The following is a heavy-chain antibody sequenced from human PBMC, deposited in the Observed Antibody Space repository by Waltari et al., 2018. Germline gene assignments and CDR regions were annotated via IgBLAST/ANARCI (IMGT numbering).Heavy chain of an antibody. J-gene: IGHJ5*01. Sequence: QVQLVQSGAEVKKPGSSVKVSCKASGGTFSSSVIGWVRQAPGQGLEWLGRITPMFDTTNYAQRFQGRVTITVDKSTSTVYMELSSLRSEDTAVYYCARFGGISTWIESSRLKGWFDSWGQGTLVTVSS. V-gene: IGHV1-69*13. D-gene: IGHD3-10*01. CDR2: ITPMFDTT. CDR1: GGTFSSSV. CDR3: ARFGGISTWIESSRLKGWFDS.